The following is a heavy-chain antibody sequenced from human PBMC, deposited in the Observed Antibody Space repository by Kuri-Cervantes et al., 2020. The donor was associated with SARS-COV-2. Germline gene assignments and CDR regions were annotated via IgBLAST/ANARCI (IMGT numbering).Heavy chain of an antibody. D-gene: IGHD2-2*01. Sequence: ASVKVSCKASGYTFTSYDINWVRQATGQGLEWMGWMNPNSGNTGYAQKFQGRVTMTRNTSISTAYMELGSLRSEDTAVYYCARVPCSSTSCYPYYYYGMDVWGQGTTVTVSS. CDR3: ARVPCSSTSCYPYYYYGMDV. J-gene: IGHJ6*02. V-gene: IGHV1-8*01. CDR1: GYTFTSYD. CDR2: MNPNSGNT.